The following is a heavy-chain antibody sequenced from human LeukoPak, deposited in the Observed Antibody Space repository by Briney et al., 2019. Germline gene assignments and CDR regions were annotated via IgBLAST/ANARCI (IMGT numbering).Heavy chain of an antibody. CDR3: ASYRYSGSYFDP. Sequence: GGSLRLSCAASGFTFSDYYMSWIRQAPGKGLEWVSYISSSGSTIYYADSVKGRFAISRDSAKNSLYLQMNSLRAEDTAVYYCASYRYSGSYFDPWGQGTLVTVSS. J-gene: IGHJ5*02. CDR1: GFTFSDYY. V-gene: IGHV3-11*01. CDR2: ISSSGSTI. D-gene: IGHD1-26*01.